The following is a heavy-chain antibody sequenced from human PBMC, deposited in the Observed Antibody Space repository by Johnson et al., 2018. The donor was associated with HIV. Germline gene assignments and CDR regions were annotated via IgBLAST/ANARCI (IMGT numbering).Heavy chain of an antibody. J-gene: IGHJ3*02. CDR3: AREWGMITLGGVIPRNALDI. CDR1: GFIFSRSW. V-gene: IGHV3-74*01. Sequence: VQLVESGGGLVQPGGSLRLSCAASGFIFSRSWMHWVRQVPGKGLVWVSRSNSDGSRTTYADSVKGRFTISSDKAKNTLHLQMNSLRAEDTAVYYCAREWGMITLGGVIPRNALDIWGQGTMVTVSS. CDR2: SNSDGSRT. D-gene: IGHD3-16*02.